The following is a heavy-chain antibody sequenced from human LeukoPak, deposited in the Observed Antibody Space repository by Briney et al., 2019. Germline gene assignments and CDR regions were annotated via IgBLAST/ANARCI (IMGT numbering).Heavy chain of an antibody. J-gene: IGHJ6*02. CDR1: GYTFTGYY. V-gene: IGHV1-2*02. Sequence: ASVKVSCKASGYTFTGYYMHWVRQSPGQGLEWMGWINPNSGGTNYAQKFQGRVTMTRDTSISTAYMELSRLRSDDTAVYYCARVPLEPGYYYGMDVWGQGTTVTVSS. CDR3: ARVPLEPGYYYGMDV. CDR2: INPNSGGT.